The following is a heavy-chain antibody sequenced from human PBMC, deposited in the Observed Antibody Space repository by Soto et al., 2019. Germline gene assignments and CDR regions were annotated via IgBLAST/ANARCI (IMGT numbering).Heavy chain of an antibody. V-gene: IGHV3-23*01. D-gene: IGHD3-22*01. CDR3: AKVSMIVVRDAFDI. CDR2: ISGSGGST. J-gene: IGHJ3*02. Sequence: GESLKISCAASGFTFSSYAMSWVRQAPGKGLEWVSAISGSGGSTYYADSVKGRFTISRDNSKNTLYLQMNSLRAEDTAVYYCAKVSMIVVRDAFDIWGQGTMVTVSS. CDR1: GFTFSSYA.